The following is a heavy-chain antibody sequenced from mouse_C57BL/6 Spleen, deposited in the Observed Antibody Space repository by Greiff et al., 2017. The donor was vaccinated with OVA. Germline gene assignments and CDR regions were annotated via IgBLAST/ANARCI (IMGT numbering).Heavy chain of an antibody. CDR3: GSHITTVGATRGAMDY. D-gene: IGHD1-1*01. V-gene: IGHV5-4*01. J-gene: IGHJ4*01. CDR1: GFTFSSYA. CDR2: ISDGGSYT. Sequence: DVQLVESGGGLVKPGGSLKLSCAASGFTFSSYAMSWVRQTPEKRLEWVATISDGGSYTYYPDNVKGRFTISRDNAKNNLYLQMSHLKSEDTAMDYCGSHITTVGATRGAMDYWGQGTSVTVSS.